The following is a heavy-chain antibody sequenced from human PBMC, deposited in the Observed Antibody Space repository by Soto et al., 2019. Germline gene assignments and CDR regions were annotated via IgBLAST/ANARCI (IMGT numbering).Heavy chain of an antibody. CDR2: ISSSSSTI. Sequence: GGSLSLSCAASGFPFSSYSMNWVRQAPGKGLEWVSYISSSSSTIYYADSVKGRFTISRDNAKNSLYLQMNSLRDEDTAVYYCARGPGIAAAGILYYYYGMDVWGQGTTVTVSS. V-gene: IGHV3-48*02. CDR3: ARGPGIAAAGILYYYYGMDV. J-gene: IGHJ6*02. CDR1: GFPFSSYS. D-gene: IGHD6-13*01.